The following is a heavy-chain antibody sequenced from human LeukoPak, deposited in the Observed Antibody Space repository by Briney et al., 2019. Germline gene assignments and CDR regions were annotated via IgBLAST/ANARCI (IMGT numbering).Heavy chain of an antibody. D-gene: IGHD6-6*01. CDR3: ARDSSSSGYFQH. J-gene: IGHJ1*01. CDR2: IYTSGST. CDR1: GGSISSVSYY. Sequence: SETPSLTCTVSGGSISSVSYYWSWIRQPAGKGLEWIGRIYTSGSTNYNPSLKSRVTISVDTSKNQFSLKLSSVTAADTAVYYCARDSSSSGYFQHWGQGTLVTVSS. V-gene: IGHV4-61*02.